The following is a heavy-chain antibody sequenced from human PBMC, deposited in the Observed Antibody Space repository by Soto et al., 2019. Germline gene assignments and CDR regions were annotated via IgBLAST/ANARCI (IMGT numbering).Heavy chain of an antibody. Sequence: QVQLQQWGAGLLKPSETLSLTCAVYGGSFSGYSWSWIRQPPGKGLEWIGEINHSGSTNYNPSPKSRVTISVDTSKNQFSLKLSSVTAADTAVYYCARQSGYYLRHRMMDVWGQGTTVTVSS. V-gene: IGHV4-34*01. CDR3: ARQSGYYLRHRMMDV. J-gene: IGHJ6*02. CDR2: INHSGST. CDR1: GGSFSGYS. D-gene: IGHD3-3*01.